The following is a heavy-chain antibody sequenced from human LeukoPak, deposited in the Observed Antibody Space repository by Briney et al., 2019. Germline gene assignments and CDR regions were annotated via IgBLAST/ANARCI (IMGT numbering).Heavy chain of an antibody. CDR1: GGSLSSSSYY. CDR2: IYYSGST. D-gene: IGHD6-13*01. CDR3: AKIAAAGTCWFDH. J-gene: IGHJ5*02. Sequence: SETLSLTCTVSGGSLSSSSYYWGWLRQPPGRGLEWIGSIYYSGSTYYNPSLKSRVTISVDTSKNQFSLKLSSVTAADTAVYYCAKIAAAGTCWFDHWGQGTLVTVSS. V-gene: IGHV4-39*07.